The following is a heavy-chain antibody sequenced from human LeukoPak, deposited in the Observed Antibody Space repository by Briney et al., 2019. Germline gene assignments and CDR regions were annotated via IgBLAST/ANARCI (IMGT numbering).Heavy chain of an antibody. D-gene: IGHD2-2*01. CDR1: GGSFSGYY. V-gene: IGHV4-34*01. Sequence: SETLSLTCAVYGGSFSGYYWSWIRQPPGKGLEWIGEINHSGSTNYNPSLKSLVTISVDTSKNQFSLKLSSVTAADTAVYYCAREIVVVPAAPHNWFDPWGQGTLVTVSS. CDR2: INHSGST. J-gene: IGHJ5*02. CDR3: AREIVVVPAAPHNWFDP.